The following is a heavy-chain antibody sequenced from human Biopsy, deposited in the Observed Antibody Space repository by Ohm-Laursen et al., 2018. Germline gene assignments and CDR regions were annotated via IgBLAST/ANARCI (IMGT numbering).Heavy chain of an antibody. CDR3: ARDRGYYSDRTVPGYFDL. Sequence: TLSLTCTVSGGSVSSGSYYWSWIRQPPGKGLEWIGYVYYTGSTDYNPSLQSRVTISVDTSKNHFSLRLRSVTPADTAIYCARDRGYYSDRTVPGYFDLWGRGTLVTVSS. V-gene: IGHV4-61*03. D-gene: IGHD3-22*01. J-gene: IGHJ2*01. CDR2: VYYTGST. CDR1: GGSVSSGSYY.